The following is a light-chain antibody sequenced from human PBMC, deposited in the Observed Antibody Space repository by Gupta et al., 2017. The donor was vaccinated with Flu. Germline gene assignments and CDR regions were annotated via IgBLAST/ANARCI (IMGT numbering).Light chain of an antibody. Sequence: QSALTQPRSVSGSPGQSVTISCTGTSSGVGTYNYVSWYQQHPGKAPKLIIHDVTKRPSGVPDRFSGSKSGNTASLTVSGLQAEDEADYYCCSYVGAYSFVFGTGTEVTVL. CDR2: DVT. V-gene: IGLV2-11*01. J-gene: IGLJ1*01. CDR1: SSGVGTYNY. CDR3: CSYVGAYSFV.